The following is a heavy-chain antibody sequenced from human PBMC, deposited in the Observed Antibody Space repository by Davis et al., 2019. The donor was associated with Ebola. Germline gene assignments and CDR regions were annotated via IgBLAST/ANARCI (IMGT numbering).Heavy chain of an antibody. CDR3: ARYYYDSSGYPADGMDV. CDR1: GFTFSSYA. V-gene: IGHV3-23*01. Sequence: GGSLRLSCAASGFTFSSYAMSWVRQAPGKGLEWVSAISGSGGSTYYADSVKGRFTISRDNAKNSLYLQMNSLRDEDTAVYYCARYYYDSSGYPADGMDVWGQGTTVTVSS. J-gene: IGHJ6*02. CDR2: ISGSGGST. D-gene: IGHD3-22*01.